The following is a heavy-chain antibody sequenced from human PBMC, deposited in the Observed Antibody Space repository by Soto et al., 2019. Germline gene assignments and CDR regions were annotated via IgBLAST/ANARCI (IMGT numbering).Heavy chain of an antibody. J-gene: IGHJ4*02. V-gene: IGHV3-73*01. Sequence: GGSLRLSCAASGFTFSGSAMHWVRQASGKGLEWVGRIRSKANSYATAYAASVKGRFTISRDDSKNTAYLQMNSLKTEDTAVYYCTRLDSGYAYWGQGTLVTVSS. CDR2: IRSKANSYAT. D-gene: IGHD5-12*01. CDR1: GFTFSGSA. CDR3: TRLDSGYAY.